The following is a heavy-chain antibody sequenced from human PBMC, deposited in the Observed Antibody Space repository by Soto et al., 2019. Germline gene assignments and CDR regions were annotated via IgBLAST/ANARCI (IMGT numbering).Heavy chain of an antibody. D-gene: IGHD2-15*01. V-gene: IGHV1-46*03. CDR3: ARGDIVVVVAATHDY. J-gene: IGHJ4*02. CDR1: GYTFTSYY. CDR2: INPSGGST. Sequence: QVQLVQSGAEVKKPGASVKVSCKASGYTFTSYYMHWVRQAPGQGLEWMGIINPSGGSTSYAQKFQGRVTMTRDTSTSTVYMELSSLRSEDTAVYYCARGDIVVVVAATHDYWGQVTLVTVSS.